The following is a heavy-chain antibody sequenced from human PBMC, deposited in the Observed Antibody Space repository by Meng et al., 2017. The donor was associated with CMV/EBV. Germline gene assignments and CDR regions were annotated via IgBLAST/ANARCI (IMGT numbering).Heavy chain of an antibody. D-gene: IGHD2-2*01. CDR1: GGSISSGGYY. J-gene: IGHJ3*02. Sequence: SETLSLTCTVSGGSISSGGYYWSWIRQHPGKGLEWIGYIYYSGSTYYNPSLKSRVTISVDTSKSQFSLKLSSVTAADTAVYYCARVRLVGDAFDIWGQGTMVTVSS. CDR3: ARVRLVGDAFDI. V-gene: IGHV4-31*03. CDR2: IYYSGST.